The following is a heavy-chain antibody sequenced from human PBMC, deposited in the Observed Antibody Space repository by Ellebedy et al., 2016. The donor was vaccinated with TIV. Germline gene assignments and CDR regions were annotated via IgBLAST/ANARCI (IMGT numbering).Heavy chain of an antibody. CDR3: AQRGYYDSSGLGYFDY. V-gene: IGHV4-34*01. CDR1: GGSFSGYY. CDR2: INHSGST. Sequence: SETLSLXXAVYGGSFSGYYWSWIRQPPGKGLEWIGEINHSGSTNYNPSLKSRVTISVDTSKNQFSLKLSSVTAADTAVYYCAQRGYYDSSGLGYFDYWGQGTLVTVSS. D-gene: IGHD3-22*01. J-gene: IGHJ4*02.